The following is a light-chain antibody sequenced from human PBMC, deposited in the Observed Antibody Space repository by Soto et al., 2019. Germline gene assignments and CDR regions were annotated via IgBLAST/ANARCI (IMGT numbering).Light chain of an antibody. CDR3: QQSYSTPRT. CDR2: AAS. V-gene: IGKV1-39*01. CDR1: QSISSY. J-gene: IGKJ2*01. Sequence: DIQMTQSPSSLSASVGDRVTITCRASQSISSYLNWYQQKPGKAPKLLIYAASSLQSGVPSRFSGSGSWTDFTLTISSLQPEDFATDYCQQSYSTPRTFGQGTKLDIK.